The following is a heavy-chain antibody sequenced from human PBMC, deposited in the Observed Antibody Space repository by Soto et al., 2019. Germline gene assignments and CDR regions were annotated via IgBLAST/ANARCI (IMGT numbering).Heavy chain of an antibody. CDR3: ARAGYSYERPETNYGMDV. D-gene: IGHD5-18*01. CDR1: GGTFSSYA. J-gene: IGHJ6*02. V-gene: IGHV1-69*13. Sequence: ASVKVSCKASGGTFSSYAISWVRQAPGQGLEWMGGIIPIFGTANYAQKFQGRVTITADESTSTAYMELSSLRSEDTAVYYCARAGYSYERPETNYGMDVWGQGTTVTVSS. CDR2: IIPIFGTA.